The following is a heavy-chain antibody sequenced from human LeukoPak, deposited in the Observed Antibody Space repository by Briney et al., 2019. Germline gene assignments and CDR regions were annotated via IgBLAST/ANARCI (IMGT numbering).Heavy chain of an antibody. J-gene: IGHJ4*02. V-gene: IGHV4-59*11. Sequence: PSETLSLTCTVSGGGSINTHYWTWIRQPPGEGLEWIAYMYDGWNTKDNPSLKSRITLSADTSKNQFSLRLSSVTAAGTAVYYCATIKRGNIYGYFDFWGQGILVTVSS. CDR3: ATIKRGNIYGYFDF. CDR1: GGGSINTHY. D-gene: IGHD5-18*01. CDR2: MYDGWNT.